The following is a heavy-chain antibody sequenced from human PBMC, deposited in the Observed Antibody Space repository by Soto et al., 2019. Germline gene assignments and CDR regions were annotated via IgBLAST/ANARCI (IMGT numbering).Heavy chain of an antibody. D-gene: IGHD2-21*02. Sequence: QLQLQESGSGLVKPSQTLSLTCAVSGGSISSGGYSWSWIRQPPGKGLEWIGYIYHSGSTYYNPSPKRRVTIAVHRSKNQFSPKLSSVTAADTAVYYCARVRGPYCGGACYPPTPNRFAPWGQGTLVTVSS. J-gene: IGHJ5*02. CDR2: IYHSGST. CDR1: GGSISSGGYS. V-gene: IGHV4-30-2*01. CDR3: ARVRGPYCGGACYPPTPNRFAP.